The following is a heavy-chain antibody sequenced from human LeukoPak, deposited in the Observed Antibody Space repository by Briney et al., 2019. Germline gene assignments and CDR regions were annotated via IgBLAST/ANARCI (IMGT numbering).Heavy chain of an antibody. CDR2: IKNKANSYIT. D-gene: IGHD3-16*01. CDR1: GFTFSDHY. V-gene: IGHV3-72*01. CDR3: AQFSVGG. Sequence: PGGSLRLSCAASGFTFSDHYMDWVRQAPGKGLEWVSRIKNKANSYITEYAASVKGRFTISGDDSKNSLYLQMNGLKTEDTAVYYCAQFSVGGWXQGTLVTVSS. J-gene: IGHJ4*02.